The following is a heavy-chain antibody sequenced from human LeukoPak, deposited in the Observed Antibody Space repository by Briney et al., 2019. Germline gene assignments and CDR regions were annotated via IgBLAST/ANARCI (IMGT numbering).Heavy chain of an antibody. CDR3: AREAAGEWELPERKSFDY. J-gene: IGHJ4*02. D-gene: IGHD1-26*01. V-gene: IGHV4-39*07. CDR1: GGSISISNYY. CDR2: MSYSGRT. Sequence: PSETLSLTCTVSGGSISISNYYWGWIRQPPGKGLEWIGSMSYSGRTYYNPSLKTRVTVSLDTSKNQFSLKLSSVTAADTAVYYCAREAAGEWELPERKSFDYWGQGTLVTVSS.